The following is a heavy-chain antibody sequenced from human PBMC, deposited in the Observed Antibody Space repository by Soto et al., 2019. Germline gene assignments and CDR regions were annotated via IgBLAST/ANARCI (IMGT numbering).Heavy chain of an antibody. CDR1: GGTFSSYT. CDR3: ATGGDIVATISAFDI. Sequence: ASVKVSFKASGGTFSSYTISWVRQAPGQGLEWMGRIIPILGIANYAQKFQGRVTITADKSTSTAYMELSSLRSEDTAVYYCATGGDIVATISAFDIWGQGTMVTVSS. D-gene: IGHD5-12*01. V-gene: IGHV1-69*02. J-gene: IGHJ3*02. CDR2: IIPILGIA.